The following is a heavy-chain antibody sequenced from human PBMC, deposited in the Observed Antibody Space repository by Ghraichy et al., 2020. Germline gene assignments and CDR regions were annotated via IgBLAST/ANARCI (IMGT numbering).Heavy chain of an antibody. CDR1: GFTFNRYW. CDR3: AREWGSSGRFVYYLDH. V-gene: IGHV3-7*03. D-gene: IGHD3-22*01. J-gene: IGHJ4*02. Sequence: GGSLRLSCAASGFTFNRYWMSWVRQAPGKGLEWVANIKQDGSEKYYVDSVKGRFTISRDNAKNSLYLQMNSLRGEDTAIYYCAREWGSSGRFVYYLDHWGQGTLVTVSS. CDR2: IKQDGSEK.